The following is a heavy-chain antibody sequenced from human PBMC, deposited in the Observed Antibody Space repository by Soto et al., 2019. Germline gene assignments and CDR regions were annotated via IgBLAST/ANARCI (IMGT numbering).Heavy chain of an antibody. CDR2: INPNSGGT. J-gene: IGHJ6*02. D-gene: IGHD3-3*01. V-gene: IGHV1-2*04. CDR3: ARGNDFWSGDPLYYYYGMDV. Sequence: ASVKVSCKASGYTFTGYYMHWVRQAHGQGLEWMGWINPNSGGTNYAQKFQGWVTMTRDTSISTAYMELSRLRSDDTAVYYCARGNDFWSGDPLYYYYGMDVWGQGTTVTVSS. CDR1: GYTFTGYY.